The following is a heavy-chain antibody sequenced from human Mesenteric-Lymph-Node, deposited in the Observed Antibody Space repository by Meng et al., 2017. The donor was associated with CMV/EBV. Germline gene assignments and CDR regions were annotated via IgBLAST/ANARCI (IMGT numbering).Heavy chain of an antibody. CDR2: IYYSGST. CDR1: GGSISSYY. D-gene: IGHD2-2*01. V-gene: IGHV4-59*01. Sequence: GSLRLSCTVSGGSISSYYWSWIRQPPGKGLEWIGYIYYSGSTNYNPSLKSRVTISVDTSKNQFSLKLSSVTAADTAVYYCARSLDPLVVPAAIYAFDIWGQGTMVTVSS. CDR3: ARSLDPLVVPAAIYAFDI. J-gene: IGHJ3*02.